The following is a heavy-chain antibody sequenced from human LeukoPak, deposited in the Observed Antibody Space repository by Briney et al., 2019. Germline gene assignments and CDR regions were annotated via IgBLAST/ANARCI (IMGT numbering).Heavy chain of an antibody. Sequence: PGGSLRLSCAASGFTFSSYGMHWVRQAPGKGLEWVAVIWYDGSNKYYADSVKGRFTISRDNSKNTLHLQMNSLRAEDTAVYYCAKDYCSGGSCYSDYWGQGTLVTVSS. V-gene: IGHV3-33*06. CDR2: IWYDGSNK. CDR1: GFTFSSYG. J-gene: IGHJ4*02. CDR3: AKDYCSGGSCYSDY. D-gene: IGHD2-15*01.